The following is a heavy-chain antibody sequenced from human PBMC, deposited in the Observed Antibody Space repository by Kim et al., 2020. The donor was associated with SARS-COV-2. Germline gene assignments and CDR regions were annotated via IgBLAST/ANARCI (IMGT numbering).Heavy chain of an antibody. CDR2: IIPILGIA. V-gene: IGHV1-69*04. CDR3: ARVLIIAAAGFDC. D-gene: IGHD6-13*01. Sequence: SVKVSCKASGGTFSSYAISWVRQAPGQGLEWMGRIIPILGIANYAQKFQGRVTITADKSTSTAYMELSSLRSEDSAVYYCARVLIIAAAGFDCWGQGTLVTVSS. J-gene: IGHJ4*02. CDR1: GGTFSSYA.